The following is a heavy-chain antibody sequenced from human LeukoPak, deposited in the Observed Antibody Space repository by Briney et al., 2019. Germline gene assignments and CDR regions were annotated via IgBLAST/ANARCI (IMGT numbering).Heavy chain of an antibody. D-gene: IGHD6-13*01. CDR1: GDSISSSGSS. V-gene: IGHV4-30-2*01. CDR2: IYHSGGI. J-gene: IGHJ4*02. CDR3: ARDFIAQSPIPGY. Sequence: SQTLSLTCAVSGDSISSSGSSWSWIRQPPGKGLEWIGYIYHSGGIYYNPSLKSRVTISLDRSKNQFSLKLTSVTAADTAVYYCARDFIAQSPIPGYWGQGTLVSVSS.